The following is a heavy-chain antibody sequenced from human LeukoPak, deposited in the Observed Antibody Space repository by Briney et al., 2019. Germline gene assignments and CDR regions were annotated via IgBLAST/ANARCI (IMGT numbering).Heavy chain of an antibody. J-gene: IGHJ6*02. CDR3: ASTSQYYYYYGMDV. CDR1: GGSISSGGYS. Sequence: SQTLSLTRAVSGGSISSGGYSWSWIRQPPGKGLEWIRYIYHSGSTYYNPSLKSRVTISVDRSKNQFSLKLSSVTAADTAVYYCASTSQYYYYYGMDVWGQGTTVTVSS. V-gene: IGHV4-30-2*01. CDR2: IYHSGST.